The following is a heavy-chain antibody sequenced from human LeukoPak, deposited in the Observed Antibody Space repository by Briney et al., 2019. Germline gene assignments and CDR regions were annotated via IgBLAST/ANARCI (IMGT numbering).Heavy chain of an antibody. CDR3: AKDSGYYGSGSYHPHFDY. D-gene: IGHD3-10*01. Sequence: GGSLRLSCEASGFTFSSYAMSWVRQAPGKRLEWVSAISGSGGSTYYADSVKGRFTISRDNSKNTLYLQMNSLRAEDTAVYYCAKDSGYYGSGSYHPHFDYWGQGTLVTVSS. V-gene: IGHV3-23*01. J-gene: IGHJ4*02. CDR1: GFTFSSYA. CDR2: ISGSGGST.